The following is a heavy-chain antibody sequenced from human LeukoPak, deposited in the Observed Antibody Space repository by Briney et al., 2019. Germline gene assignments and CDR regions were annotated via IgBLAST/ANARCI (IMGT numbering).Heavy chain of an antibody. D-gene: IGHD6-19*01. V-gene: IGHV3-30*18. CDR3: AKDRSSGPGY. Sequence: GGSLRLSCAASGFTFISYGMHWVRQAPGKGLEWVSVISYDGSKKYYADSVKGRFTISRDNSKNTLYLQMNSLRAEDTAVYYCAKDRSSGPGYWGQGTLVTVSS. CDR2: ISYDGSKK. CDR1: GFTFISYG. J-gene: IGHJ4*02.